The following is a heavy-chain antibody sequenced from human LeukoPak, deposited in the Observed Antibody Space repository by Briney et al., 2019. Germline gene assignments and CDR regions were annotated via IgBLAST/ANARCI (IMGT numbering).Heavy chain of an antibody. CDR2: IRYDGSDK. CDR1: GFTFSSYG. CDR3: ARESGGYDILTGYYKKYYFDY. J-gene: IGHJ4*02. D-gene: IGHD3-9*01. Sequence: GGSLRLSCAASGFTFSSYGMHWVRQAPGKGLEWVSFIRYDGSDKYYADSVRGRFTISRDNSKNTLYLQMNSLRAEDTAVYYCARESGGYDILTGYYKKYYFDYWGQGTLVTVSS. V-gene: IGHV3-30*02.